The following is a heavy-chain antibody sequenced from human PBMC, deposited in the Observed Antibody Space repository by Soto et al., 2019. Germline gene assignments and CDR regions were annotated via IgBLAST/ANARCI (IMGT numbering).Heavy chain of an antibody. CDR2: IYYSGST. CDR1: GGYISSYY. D-gene: IGHD4-17*01. J-gene: IGHJ4*02. V-gene: IGHV4-59*01. Sequence: SETLSLTRTVAGGYISSYYWSWIRQPPGKGLEWIGYIYYSGSTNYNPSLKSRVTISVDTSKNQFSLKLSSVTAADTAVYYCARRYGASFDYWGQGTLVTVSS. CDR3: ARRYGASFDY.